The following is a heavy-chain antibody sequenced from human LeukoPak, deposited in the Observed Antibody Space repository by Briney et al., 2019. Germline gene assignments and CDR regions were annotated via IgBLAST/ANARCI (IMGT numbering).Heavy chain of an antibody. J-gene: IGHJ6*03. CDR3: ARGCIAAPWYYYYYMDV. CDR2: MNPNSGNT. CDR1: GYTFSSFD. V-gene: IGHV1-8*01. Sequence: SVKVSFQASGYTFSSFDINWVRPATGQGLEWMGWMNPNSGNTGYAQKFQGRVTMTRNTSISTAYMELSSLRSEDTAVYYCARGCIAAPWYYYYYMDVWGKGTTVTVSS. D-gene: IGHD6-13*01.